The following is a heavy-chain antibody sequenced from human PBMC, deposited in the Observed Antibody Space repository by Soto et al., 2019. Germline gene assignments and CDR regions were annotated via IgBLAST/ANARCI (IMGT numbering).Heavy chain of an antibody. CDR1: GFIFRSYD. D-gene: IGHD3-10*01. Sequence: QVQLVESGGDVVQPGRSLRLSCAASGFIFRSYDMVWVRQAPGKGLEWLAGISFDGSNKYYADSVKGRFIISRDNSRNTLYLQTNSLRADDTAVYYCVRALWRRGCEYWGQGTLVTVSS. CDR3: VRALWRRGCEY. V-gene: IGHV3-30*19. J-gene: IGHJ4*02. CDR2: ISFDGSNK.